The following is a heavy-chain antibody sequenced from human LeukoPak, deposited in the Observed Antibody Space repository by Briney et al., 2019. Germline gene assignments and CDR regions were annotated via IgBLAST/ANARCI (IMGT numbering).Heavy chain of an antibody. J-gene: IGHJ3*01. CDR2: IQSDGSNK. CDR1: GFTFSSYE. Sequence: GGSLRLSCAASGFTFSSYEMNWVRQAPGKGLEWVAFIQSDGSNKHYADSVKGRFTISRDNSQNTLYLQMSSLRAEDTAVYYCATGRDYAFTYWGQGAMVTVSS. D-gene: IGHD3-16*01. V-gene: IGHV3-30*02. CDR3: ATGRDYAFTY.